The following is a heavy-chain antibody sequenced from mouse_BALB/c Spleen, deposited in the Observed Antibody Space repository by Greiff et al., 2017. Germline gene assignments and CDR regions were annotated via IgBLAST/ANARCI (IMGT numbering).Heavy chain of an antibody. CDR3: ARRDYGSSCMDY. CDR1: GYSFTSYW. Sequence: QVQLQQSGPQLVRPGASVKISCKASGYSFTSYWMHWVKQRPGQGLEWIGMIDPSDSETRLNQKFKDKATLTVDKSSSTAYMQLSSPTSEDSAVYYCARRDYGSSCMDYWGQGTSGTVSS. CDR2: IDPSDSET. D-gene: IGHD1-1*01. J-gene: IGHJ4*01. V-gene: IGHV1S127*01.